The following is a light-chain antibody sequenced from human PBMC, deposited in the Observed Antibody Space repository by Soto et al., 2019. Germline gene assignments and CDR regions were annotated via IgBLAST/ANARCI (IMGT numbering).Light chain of an antibody. Sequence: DIQITQSPSSLSASVGDRVIITCRASQTISSHLNWYQQKPGKAPKLLIYTASSLQSGVPSRFSGSGSGTKFTLTIASLQPDDFATYYCQQYETFSGTFGPGTKVDIK. CDR1: QTISSH. J-gene: IGKJ1*01. CDR2: TAS. CDR3: QQYETFSGT. V-gene: IGKV1-39*01.